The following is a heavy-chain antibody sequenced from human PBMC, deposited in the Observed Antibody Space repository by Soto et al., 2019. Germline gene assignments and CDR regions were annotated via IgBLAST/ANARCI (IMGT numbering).Heavy chain of an antibody. CDR3: ARVAATITYWYFDL. CDR2: INAGNGNT. CDR1: GYTFTSYA. V-gene: IGHV1-3*01. D-gene: IGHD2-15*01. Sequence: QVQLVPSGAEVKKPGASVKVSCKASGYTFTSYAMHWVRQAPGQRLEWMGWINAGNGNTKYSQKFQGRVTITRDTSASTAYMELSSLRSEDTAVYYCARVAATITYWYFDLWGRGTLVTVSS. J-gene: IGHJ2*01.